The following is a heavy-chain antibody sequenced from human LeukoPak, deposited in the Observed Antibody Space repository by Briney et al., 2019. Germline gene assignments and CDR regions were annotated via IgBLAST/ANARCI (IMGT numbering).Heavy chain of an antibody. CDR1: GYTSTSYY. V-gene: IGHV1-46*01. CDR3: ARDRVYYYDSSGHGYNAFDI. Sequence: ASVKVSCKASGYTSTSYYMHWVRQAPGQGLEWMGIINPSGGSTSYPQKFQGRVTMTRDTSTSTVYMELSSLRSEDTAVYYCARDRVYYYDSSGHGYNAFDIWGQGTMVTVSS. CDR2: INPSGGST. D-gene: IGHD3-22*01. J-gene: IGHJ3*02.